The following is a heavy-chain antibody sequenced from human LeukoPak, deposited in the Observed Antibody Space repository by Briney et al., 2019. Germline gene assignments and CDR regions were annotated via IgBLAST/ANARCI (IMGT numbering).Heavy chain of an antibody. CDR2: IWYDGSNK. J-gene: IGHJ4*02. CDR3: ARDKWRENYDSSGHYDY. CDR1: GLIFSSYG. Sequence: AGGSLRLSCEASGLIFSSYGMHWVRQAPGKGLEWVAVIWYDGSNKYYADSVKGRFTISRDNSKNTLYLQMNSLRAEDTAVYYCARDKWRENYDSSGHYDYWGQGALVTVSS. D-gene: IGHD3-22*01. V-gene: IGHV3-33*01.